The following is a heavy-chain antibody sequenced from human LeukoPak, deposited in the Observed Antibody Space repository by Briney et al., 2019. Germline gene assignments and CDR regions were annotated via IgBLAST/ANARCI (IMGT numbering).Heavy chain of an antibody. Sequence: PGGSLRLSCAASGFTFSDYYMNWLRQAPGKGLEWVSSISRGGNSIYYAESVKGRFTISRDNAKNSLYLQMNSLRAEDTAVYYCARDQYPDYRGQGTLVTVSS. J-gene: IGHJ4*02. CDR1: GFTFSDYY. CDR2: ISRGGNSI. D-gene: IGHD2-2*01. V-gene: IGHV3-11*01. CDR3: ARDQYPDY.